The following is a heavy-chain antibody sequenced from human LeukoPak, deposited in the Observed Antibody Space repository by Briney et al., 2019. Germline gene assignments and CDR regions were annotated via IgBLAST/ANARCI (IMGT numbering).Heavy chain of an antibody. D-gene: IGHD2-21*01. CDR1: GLTAGHNVNNA. CDR3: AKAPVWNYYYGLDV. V-gene: IGHV3-23*01. CDR2: ITTSGST. J-gene: IGHJ6*02. Sequence: PGGSLRLSCAASGLTAGHNVNNAMSWVRHAPGKGLEWVSGITTSGSTYYADSVKGRFTISRENSNNTLYLHMDSLRAEDTAVYYCAKAPVWNYYYGLDVWGQGTTVTVSS.